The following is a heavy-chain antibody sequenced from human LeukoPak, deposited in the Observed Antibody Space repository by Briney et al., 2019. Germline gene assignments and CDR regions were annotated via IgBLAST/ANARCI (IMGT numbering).Heavy chain of an antibody. J-gene: IGHJ4*02. CDR2: IKHDGSEE. CDR1: GFTFSDYY. Sequence: PGGSLRLSCAVSGFTFSDYYMSWIRQAPGRGLEWVAHIKHDGSEEYYVDSMKGRFTVSRDNAKNSLYLQMNSLRAEDTAVYYCAREKFDYWGQGTLVTVSS. V-gene: IGHV3-7*01. CDR3: AREKFDY.